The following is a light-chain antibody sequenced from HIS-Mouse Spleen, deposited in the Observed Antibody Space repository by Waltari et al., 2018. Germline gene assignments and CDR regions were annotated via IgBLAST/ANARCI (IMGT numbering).Light chain of an antibody. CDR1: ALPKKY. J-gene: IGLJ3*02. CDR3: LSADSRGTWV. Sequence: SYELTQPPSVSVSLGQMARITCSGEALPKKYAYWYQQKPGQFPVLVIYKDSEGPSGIPGRFSGCSSGPIVALAISGVQAEDAADYYCLSADSRGTWVFGGGTKLTVL. CDR2: KDS. V-gene: IGLV3-16*01.